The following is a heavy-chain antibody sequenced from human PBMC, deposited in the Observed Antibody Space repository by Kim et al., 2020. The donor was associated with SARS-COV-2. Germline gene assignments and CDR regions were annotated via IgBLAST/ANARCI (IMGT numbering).Heavy chain of an antibody. J-gene: IGHJ4*02. CDR1: GYTFTSYG. CDR2: ISAYNGNT. D-gene: IGHD3-3*01. V-gene: IGHV1-18*01. CDR3: ARVRDNYDFWSGQHRHPFDY. Sequence: ASVKVSCKASGYTFTSYGISWVRQAPGQGLEWMGWISAYNGNTNYAQKLQGRVTMTTDTSTSTAYMELRSLRSDDTAVYYCARVRDNYDFWSGQHRHPFDYWGQGTLVTVSS.